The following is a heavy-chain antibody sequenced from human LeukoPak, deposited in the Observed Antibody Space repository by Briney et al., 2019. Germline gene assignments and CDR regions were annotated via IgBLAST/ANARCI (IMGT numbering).Heavy chain of an antibody. D-gene: IGHD1-7*01. V-gene: IGHV4-4*02. CDR1: GGSISSSNW. CDR2: IFHSGTT. CDR3: ARLTPTTLPIYYYYMDV. J-gene: IGHJ6*03. Sequence: PSGTLSLTCTVSGGSISSSNWWSWVRQPPGKGLEWIGRIFHSGTTDYKTSLKGRVNISVDKSKNQFYLKLTSVTAADTAVYYCARLTPTTLPIYYYYMDVWGKGTTVTVSS.